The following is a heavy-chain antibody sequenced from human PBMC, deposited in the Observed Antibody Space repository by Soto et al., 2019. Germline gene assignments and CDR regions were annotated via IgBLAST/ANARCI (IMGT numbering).Heavy chain of an antibody. Sequence: ASVKVSCKASGFSFTGYYIHWLRQAPGQGLERMGWINAHSGGTEYAQKFQGRVTLTRDTSISTAYMTLSSLRSDDTAIYYCAKDLTRQLAYWLDPWGQGTQVTVSS. CDR2: INAHSGGT. D-gene: IGHD6-6*01. V-gene: IGHV1-2*02. J-gene: IGHJ5*02. CDR1: GFSFTGYY. CDR3: AKDLTRQLAYWLDP.